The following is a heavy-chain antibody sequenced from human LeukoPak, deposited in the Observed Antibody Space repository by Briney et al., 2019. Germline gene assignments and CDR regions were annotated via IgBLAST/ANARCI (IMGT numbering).Heavy chain of an antibody. CDR2: ISYDGRNK. CDR1: GFTLIIYA. V-gene: IGHV3-30*04. Sequence: PGGSLLLSCAASGFTLIIYAMASVRQAPGKGLEWEPIISYDGRNKYCADAVKGPFTIYRDDSKNTVYLQRNSLRVEGTAGYYCAKDGQGYGGSWHSFVPWGEGTLVTVSS. CDR3: AKDGQGYGGSWHSFVP. J-gene: IGHJ5*02. D-gene: IGHD6-13*01.